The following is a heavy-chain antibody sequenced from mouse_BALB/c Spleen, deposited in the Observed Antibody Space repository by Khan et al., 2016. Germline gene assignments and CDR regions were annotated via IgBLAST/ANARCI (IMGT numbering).Heavy chain of an antibody. CDR1: GYTFTNYG. CDR2: INTNTGEP. V-gene: IGHV9-3*02. J-gene: IGHJ3*01. D-gene: IGHD1-1*01. Sequence: QIQLVQSGPELKKPGETVKISCKASGYTFTNYGMNWVKQAPGKGLKWMGWINTNTGEPTYAEEFKGRFAFSLETSASTAYLQINNLKNEDTATYFCAEDYYGSNWFAYWGQGTLVPVSA. CDR3: AEDYYGSNWFAY.